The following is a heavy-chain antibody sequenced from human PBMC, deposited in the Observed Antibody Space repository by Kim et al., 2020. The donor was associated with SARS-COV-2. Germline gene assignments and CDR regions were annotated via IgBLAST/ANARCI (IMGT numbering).Heavy chain of an antibody. CDR2: IIPIFGTA. J-gene: IGHJ6*02. Sequence: SVKVSCKASGGTFSSYAISWVRQAPGQGLEWMGGIIPIFGTANYAQKFQGRVTITADESTSTAYMELSSLRSEDTAVYYCAFTAVAGTVPHYYYGMDVWGQGTTVTVSS. V-gene: IGHV1-69*13. D-gene: IGHD6-19*01. CDR3: AFTAVAGTVPHYYYGMDV. CDR1: GGTFSSYA.